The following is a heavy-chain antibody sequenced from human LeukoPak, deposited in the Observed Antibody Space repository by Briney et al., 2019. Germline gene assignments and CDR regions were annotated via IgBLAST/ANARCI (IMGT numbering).Heavy chain of an antibody. Sequence: GGSLRLSCAASGFTFSDYYMSWIRQAPGKGLELVSYISSSGSTIYYADSVKGRFTISRDNAKNSLYLQMNSLRAEDTAVYYCARERFGELFPSFDYWGQGTLVTVSS. CDR3: ARERFGELFPSFDY. D-gene: IGHD3-10*01. J-gene: IGHJ4*02. V-gene: IGHV3-11*04. CDR2: ISSSGSTI. CDR1: GFTFSDYY.